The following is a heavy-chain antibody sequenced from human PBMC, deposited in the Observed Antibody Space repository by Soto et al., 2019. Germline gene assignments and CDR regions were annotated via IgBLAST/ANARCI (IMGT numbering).Heavy chain of an antibody. CDR3: ARIPGYYYGSGSYSNYYYGMDV. D-gene: IGHD3-10*01. CDR1: GYSFTSYW. Sequence: GESLKLSCKGSGYSFTSYWIGWVRQMPGKGLEWMGIIYPGDSDTRYSPSFQGQVTISADKSISTAYLQWSSLKATDTAMYYCARIPGYYYGSGSYSNYYYGMDVWGQGTTVTVSS. CDR2: IYPGDSDT. V-gene: IGHV5-51*01. J-gene: IGHJ6*02.